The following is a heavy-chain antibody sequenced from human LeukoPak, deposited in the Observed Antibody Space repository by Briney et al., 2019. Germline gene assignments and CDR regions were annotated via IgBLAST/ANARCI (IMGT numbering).Heavy chain of an antibody. D-gene: IGHD3-22*01. CDR1: GYTFTGYY. J-gene: IGHJ4*02. V-gene: IGHV1-2*02. Sequence: ASVKVSCKASGYTFTGYYIHWVRQAPGQGLEWMGCINPNSGDTNYAQMFQGRVTMTRDTSISTAYMELGSLRSDDTAVYYCARDRKEYYDSSGYYYGQLGFDYWGQGTLVTVSS. CDR3: ARDRKEYYDSSGYYYGQLGFDY. CDR2: INPNSGDT.